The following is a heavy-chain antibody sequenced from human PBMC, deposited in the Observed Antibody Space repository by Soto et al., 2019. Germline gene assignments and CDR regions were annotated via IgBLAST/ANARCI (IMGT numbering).Heavy chain of an antibody. Sequence: GVCLRLSCAASGFTFSSYAMSWVRQAPGSGLEWCSGISGCGGSTSYASSVKGRFTSSRDKSKNTRYLQMNSLRAEDTAVYYCAKGRGFTMVRGVIPHWGQVTLVTVSS. CDR2: ISGCGGST. J-gene: IGHJ4*02. V-gene: IGHV3-23*01. D-gene: IGHD3-10*01. CDR1: GFTFSSYA. CDR3: AKGRGFTMVRGVIPH.